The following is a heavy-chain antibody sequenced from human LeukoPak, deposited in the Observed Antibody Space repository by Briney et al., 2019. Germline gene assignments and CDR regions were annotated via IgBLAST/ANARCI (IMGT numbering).Heavy chain of an antibody. D-gene: IGHD3-9*01. CDR3: ARDSYDILTGYYIPKPFDY. CDR1: GFTFSDYY. Sequence: GGSLRLSCAASGFTFSDYYMNWIRQAPGKGLEWVSYISSSGSTIYYADSVKGRFTISRDNAKNSLYLQMNSLRAEDTAVYYCARDSYDILTGYYIPKPFDYWGQGTLVTVSS. V-gene: IGHV3-11*01. J-gene: IGHJ4*02. CDR2: ISSSGSTI.